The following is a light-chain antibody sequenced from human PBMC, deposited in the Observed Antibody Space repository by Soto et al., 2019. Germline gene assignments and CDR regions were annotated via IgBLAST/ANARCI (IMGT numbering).Light chain of an antibody. CDR2: KAT. J-gene: IGKJ1*01. Sequence: DIQMTQSPSILSASVGDRVTITCRASQRIDTWLAWYQQKPGTAPKLLIYKATTLQSGVASRFSGSGSGTAYTIATSSLEPDDFSAYYCRQYDTISPWTFGQGTKVEVK. CDR3: RQYDTISPWT. V-gene: IGKV1-5*03. CDR1: QRIDTW.